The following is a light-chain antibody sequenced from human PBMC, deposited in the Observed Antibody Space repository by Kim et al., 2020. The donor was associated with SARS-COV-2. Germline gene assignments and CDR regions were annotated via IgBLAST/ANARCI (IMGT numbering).Light chain of an antibody. Sequence: QSVLTQPPSVSAAPGQKVTISCSGSSSNIGNNYVSWYQQLPGTAPKLLIYDNNQRPSGIPDRFSGSKSGTSATLGITGLQTGDEAHYYCGTWDSSLSNYVFGTGTKVTVL. V-gene: IGLV1-51*01. CDR1: SSNIGNNY. CDR2: DNN. J-gene: IGLJ1*01. CDR3: GTWDSSLSNYV.